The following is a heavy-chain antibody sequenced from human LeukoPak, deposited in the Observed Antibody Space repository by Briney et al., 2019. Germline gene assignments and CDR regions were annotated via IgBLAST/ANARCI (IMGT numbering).Heavy chain of an antibody. J-gene: IGHJ4*02. Sequence: SETLSLTCTVTGYSISTGYYWDWIRQPPGKGLEWLGTFYHGGSTYYNPSLKSRVPISVDTSKNKFSLKLSSVTAGHTCVFYCGRQLLFGPIDYWGQGTPVTVSS. CDR1: GYSISTGYY. CDR2: FYHGGST. CDR3: GRQLLFGPIDY. D-gene: IGHD2-2*01. V-gene: IGHV4-38-2*02.